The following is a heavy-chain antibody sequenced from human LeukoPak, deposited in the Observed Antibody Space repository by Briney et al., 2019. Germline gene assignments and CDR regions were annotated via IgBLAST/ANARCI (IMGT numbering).Heavy chain of an antibody. V-gene: IGHV3-30*02. D-gene: IGHD4/OR15-4a*01. CDR2: IRNDGSNR. CDR1: GFTFSSYG. Sequence: GGSLRLSCAASGFTFSSYGMHWVRQAPGKGLEWVAFIRNDGSNRYYADSVKGRFTISRDNSKNTLYVQMNSLRAEDTAVYYCARDTLGEGEDANYAVYYFDYWGQGTPVTVSS. J-gene: IGHJ4*02. CDR3: ARDTLGEGEDANYAVYYFDY.